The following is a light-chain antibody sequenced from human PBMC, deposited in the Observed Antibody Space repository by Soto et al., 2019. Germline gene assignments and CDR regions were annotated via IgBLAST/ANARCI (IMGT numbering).Light chain of an antibody. J-gene: IGLJ2*01. V-gene: IGLV1-40*01. CDR3: QSYDSSLRGPVV. CDR1: TSNIGAGYD. Sequence: QSVLTQPPSVSGAPGQRVTISCTGSTSNIGAGYDVHWYQQLPGTAPKLLIYGNNNRPSGVPDRFSGSRSGTSASLAITGLQAEDEADYYCQSYDSSLRGPVVFGGGTKLTVL. CDR2: GNN.